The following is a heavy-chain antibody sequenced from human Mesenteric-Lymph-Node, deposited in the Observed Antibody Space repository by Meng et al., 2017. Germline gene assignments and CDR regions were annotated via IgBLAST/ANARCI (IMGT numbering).Heavy chain of an antibody. D-gene: IGHD3-10*01. CDR3: ARDTHGTMVRGVIQTKRAPCCGAFDI. CDR1: GFTVSSNY. V-gene: IGHV3-53*01. Sequence: GESLKISCAASGFTVSSNYMSWVRQAPGKGLEWVSVIYSGGSTYYADSVKGRFTISRDNSKNTLYLQMNSLRAEDTAVYYCARDTHGTMVRGVIQTKRAPCCGAFDIWGQGTMVTVSS. J-gene: IGHJ3*02. CDR2: IYSGGST.